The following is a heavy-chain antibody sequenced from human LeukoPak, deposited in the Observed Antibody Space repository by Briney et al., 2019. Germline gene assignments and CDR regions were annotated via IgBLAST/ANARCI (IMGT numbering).Heavy chain of an antibody. V-gene: IGHV3-48*04. Sequence: AGGSLRLSCAASGFNVSYYSMNWVRQAPGKGLEWVSYISFSNSTLYYADSVRGRFTISRDNAKNSLSLQMNSLRAEDTAVYYCAGGGATSSDYWGQGILVNVSS. CDR2: ISFSNSTL. CDR3: AGGGATSSDY. CDR1: GFNVSYYS. J-gene: IGHJ4*02. D-gene: IGHD5-12*01.